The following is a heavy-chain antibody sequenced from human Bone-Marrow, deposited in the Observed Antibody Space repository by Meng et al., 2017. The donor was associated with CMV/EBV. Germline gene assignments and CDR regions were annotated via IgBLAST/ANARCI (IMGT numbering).Heavy chain of an antibody. J-gene: IGHJ6*02. V-gene: IGHV4-39*07. CDR2: IYYSGST. CDR1: GGSISSSSYY. D-gene: IGHD2-2*02. CDR3: ARDRCSSTSCYRWYYYGMDV. Sequence: SETLSLTCTVSGGSISSSSYYWGWIRKPPGKGLEWIGSIYYSGSTYYNPSLKSRVTISVDTSKNQFSLKLSSVTAADTAVYYCARDRCSSTSCYRWYYYGMDVWGQGTTVTVSS.